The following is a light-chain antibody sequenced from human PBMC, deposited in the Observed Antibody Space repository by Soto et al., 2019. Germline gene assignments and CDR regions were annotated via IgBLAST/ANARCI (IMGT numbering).Light chain of an antibody. V-gene: IGLV1-40*01. J-gene: IGLJ2*01. CDR1: SSNIGAGHD. CDR2: RFN. CDR3: QSFDTSLSGSVV. Sequence: QSVLTQPPSVSGAPGQRVTISCTGSSSNIGAGHDVHWYQHSPGTAPKLMIYRFNNRPSGVPDRFSGSKSGTSASLAISGLRAQDEDDYYCQSFDTSLSGSVVFGGGTQLTVL.